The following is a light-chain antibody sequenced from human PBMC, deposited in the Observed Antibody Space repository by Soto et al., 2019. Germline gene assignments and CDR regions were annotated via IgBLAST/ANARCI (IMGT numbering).Light chain of an antibody. CDR1: QSVSSSN. J-gene: IGKJ2*01. V-gene: IGKV3-20*01. Sequence: VLTQSPGTLSLSPGERATLSCRASQSVSSSNLAWYQKTPGQAPRVLIYGASSRATGIPDRFSGSGSGTDFTLTISRLEPEDFAVYYCQQYDNSPYTFGQGTNLEIK. CDR2: GAS. CDR3: QQYDNSPYT.